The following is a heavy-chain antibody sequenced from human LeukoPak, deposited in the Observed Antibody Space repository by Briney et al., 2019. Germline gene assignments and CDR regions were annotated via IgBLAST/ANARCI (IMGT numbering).Heavy chain of an antibody. CDR2: INPNSGGT. V-gene: IGHV1-2*02. CDR1: GYTFTGYY. J-gene: IGHJ1*01. Sequence: ASVKVSCKASGYTFTGYYMHWVRQAPGQGLEWMGWINPNSGGTNYAQKFQGRVTMTRDTSISTAYMELSRLRSDDTAVYYCATFTIDSSAVSDVFQHWGQGTLVTVSS. D-gene: IGHD3-22*01. CDR3: ATFTIDSSAVSDVFQH.